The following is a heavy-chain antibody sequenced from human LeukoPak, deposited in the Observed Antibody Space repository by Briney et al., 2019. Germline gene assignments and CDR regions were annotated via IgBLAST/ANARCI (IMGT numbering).Heavy chain of an antibody. V-gene: IGHV1-69*05. D-gene: IGHD3-16*01. J-gene: IGHJ3*02. CDR1: GGTFSSYA. Sequence: ASVKVSCKASGGTFSSYAISWVRQAPGQGLEWMGRIIPIFGTANYAQKFQGRVTITTDESTSTAYMELSSLRSEDTVVYYCARGGVMDAFDIWGQGTMVTVSS. CDR3: ARGGVMDAFDI. CDR2: IIPIFGTA.